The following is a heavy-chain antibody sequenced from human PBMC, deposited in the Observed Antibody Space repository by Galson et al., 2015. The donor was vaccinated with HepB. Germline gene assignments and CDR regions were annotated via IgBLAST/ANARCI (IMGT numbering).Heavy chain of an antibody. Sequence: SVKVSCKASGYTFTSYAMHWVRQAPGQRLEWMGWINAGNGNTKYSQKFQGRVTITRDTSASTAYMELSSLRSEDTAVYYCARSEYSSRFLRYYYYGMDVWGQGTTVTVSS. J-gene: IGHJ6*02. CDR3: ARSEYSSRFLRYYYYGMDV. CDR2: INAGNGNT. V-gene: IGHV1-3*01. CDR1: GYTFTSYA. D-gene: IGHD6-6*01.